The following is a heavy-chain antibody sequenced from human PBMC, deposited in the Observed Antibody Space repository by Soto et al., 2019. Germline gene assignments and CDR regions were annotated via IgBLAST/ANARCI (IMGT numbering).Heavy chain of an antibody. V-gene: IGHV1-69*02. CDR1: GDTFTFYS. CDR2: INPILSMS. CDR3: ASSYGSGYRAFDY. D-gene: IGHD3-10*01. Sequence: QVQLVQSGAEVKKPGSSVRVSCKASGDTFTFYSINWVRQAPGLGLEWMGRINPILSMSNYAQRFQGRVTMTADKPTSTAYMERRSLRSEDTAMYYCASSYGSGYRAFDYWGQGALVTVSS. J-gene: IGHJ4*02.